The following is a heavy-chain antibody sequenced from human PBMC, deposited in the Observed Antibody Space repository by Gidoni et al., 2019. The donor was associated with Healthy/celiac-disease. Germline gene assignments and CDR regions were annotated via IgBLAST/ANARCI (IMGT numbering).Heavy chain of an antibody. CDR2: IHPSGGST. D-gene: IGHD3-3*01. J-gene: IGHJ4*02. V-gene: IGHV1-46*03. CDR3: ARAERFLEWLLFDY. CDR1: GYTFTSYY. Sequence: QVQLVQSGAWVEKPGASVKVFCRALGYTFTSYYMHWVLQAPGQGLEWMGIIHPSGGSTSYAQKFQGRVTMTRDTSTSTVYMELSSLRSEDTAVYYCARAERFLEWLLFDYWGQGTLVTVSS.